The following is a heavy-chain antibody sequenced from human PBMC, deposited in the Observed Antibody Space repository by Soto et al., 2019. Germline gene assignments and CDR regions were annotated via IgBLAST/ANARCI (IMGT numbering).Heavy chain of an antibody. Sequence: GGSLRLSCAASGFSFNNYALHWVRQAPGKGLEWVAVISSDGSSKSYADSVKGRFTISRDNSKNTLFLQMNSLRAEDTAVYYCARDQVNYDILTGHYPRWFDPWGQGTLVTVSS. V-gene: IGHV3-30-3*01. CDR2: ISSDGSSK. D-gene: IGHD3-9*01. CDR3: ARDQVNYDILTGHYPRWFDP. J-gene: IGHJ5*02. CDR1: GFSFNNYA.